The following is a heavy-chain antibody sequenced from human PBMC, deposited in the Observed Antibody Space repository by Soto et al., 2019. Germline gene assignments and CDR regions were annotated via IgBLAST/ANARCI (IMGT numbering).Heavy chain of an antibody. CDR1: GFSFEDYA. D-gene: IGHD3-10*01. Sequence: EVQLVESGGGLVQPGRSLRLSCAASGFSFEDYAMHWVRQAPGQGLEWDSGIAWNSDIIGYADSVKGRFTISRDNGKNSLYLQMNLLRPEDTALYYCGQDHYGSAIYGMDVWVQGTTVTVSS. J-gene: IGHJ6*02. CDR3: GQDHYGSAIYGMDV. V-gene: IGHV3-9*01. CDR2: IAWNSDII.